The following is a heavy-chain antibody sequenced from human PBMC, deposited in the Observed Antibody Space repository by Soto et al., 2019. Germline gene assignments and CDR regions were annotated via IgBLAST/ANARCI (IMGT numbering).Heavy chain of an antibody. CDR3: ARGELLWFGELLR. CDR2: MNPNSGDT. CDR1: GYTFTSYE. D-gene: IGHD3-10*01. V-gene: IGHV1-8*01. J-gene: IGHJ4*02. Sequence: QVQLVQSGAEVTKPGASLKVSCKASGYTFTSYEINWVRQATGQGLEWMGWMNPNSGDTGYAQKFQGRVTMTRNTSISTAYMELSSLRSEDTAVYYCARGELLWFGELLRWGQGTLVTVSS.